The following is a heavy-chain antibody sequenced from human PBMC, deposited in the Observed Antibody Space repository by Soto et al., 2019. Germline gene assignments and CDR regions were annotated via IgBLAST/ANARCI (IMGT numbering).Heavy chain of an antibody. J-gene: IGHJ4*02. CDR1: GFSVSARGVG. CDR2: IYWNDDK. Sequence: GSGPTLVNPTQTLTLTCALSGFSVSARGVGVGWIRQPPGKALEWLAIIYWNDDKLYRPSLQSRLTSTKDTSKNQVVLTMTNMDPVDTATYYCAHSPWGAAPDYWCQGTPVTVSS. CDR3: AHSPWGAAPDY. V-gene: IGHV2-5*01. D-gene: IGHD3-16*01.